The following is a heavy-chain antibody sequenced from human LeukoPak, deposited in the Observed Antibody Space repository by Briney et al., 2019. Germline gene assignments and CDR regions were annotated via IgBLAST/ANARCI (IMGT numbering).Heavy chain of an antibody. CDR2: IKQDGSGK. D-gene: IGHD6-13*01. V-gene: IGHV3-7*01. CDR3: AKDADSSSFYFDY. CDR1: GFTFSSYW. Sequence: PGGSLRLSCAASGFTFSSYWMSWVRQAPGKGLEWVANIKQDGSGKYYVDSVKGRFTISRDNAKNSLYLQMNSLRAEDTAVYYCAKDADSSSFYFDYWGQGTLVTVSS. J-gene: IGHJ4*02.